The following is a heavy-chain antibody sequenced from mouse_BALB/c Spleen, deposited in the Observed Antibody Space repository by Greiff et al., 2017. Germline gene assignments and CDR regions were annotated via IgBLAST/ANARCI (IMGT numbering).Heavy chain of an antibody. CDR2: INPSNGGT. CDR1: GYTFTSYY. D-gene: IGHD2-2*01. Sequence: QVQLQQPGAELVKPGASVKLSCKASGYTFTSYYMYWVKQRPGQGLEWIGGINPSNGGTNFNEKFKSKATLTVDKSSSTAYMQLSSLTSEASAVYYCTRWGGYDVFAYWGQGTLVTVSA. V-gene: IGHV1S81*02. J-gene: IGHJ3*01. CDR3: TRWGGYDVFAY.